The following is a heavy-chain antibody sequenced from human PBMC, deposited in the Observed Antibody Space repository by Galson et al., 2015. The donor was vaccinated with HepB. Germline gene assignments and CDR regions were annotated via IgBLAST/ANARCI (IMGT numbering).Heavy chain of an antibody. CDR1: GFTFSSYS. CDR2: ISSSSSYI. V-gene: IGHV3-21*01. J-gene: IGHJ5*02. D-gene: IGHD2-2*01. Sequence: SLRLSCAASGFTFSSYSMNWVRQAPGKGLEWVSSISSSSSYIYYADSVKGRFTISRDNAKNSLYLQMNGLRAEDTAVYYCARSKIIIVPAAEFDPWGQGTLVTVSS. CDR3: ARSKIIIVPAAEFDP.